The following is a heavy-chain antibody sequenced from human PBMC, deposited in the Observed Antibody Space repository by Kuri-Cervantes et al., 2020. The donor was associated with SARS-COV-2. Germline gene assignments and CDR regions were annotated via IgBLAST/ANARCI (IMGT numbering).Heavy chain of an antibody. V-gene: IGHV4-39*01. Sequence: SETLSLTCTVSGGSISSSSYYWGWIRQPPGKGLEWIGSIYYSGNTYYNPSLKSRVTISVDTSKNQFSLKLSSVTAADTAVYYCARSRGYCSSTSCFYYYGMDVWGQGTTVTVSS. J-gene: IGHJ6*02. CDR3: ARSRGYCSSTSCFYYYGMDV. D-gene: IGHD2-2*01. CDR2: IYYSGNT. CDR1: GGSISSSSYY.